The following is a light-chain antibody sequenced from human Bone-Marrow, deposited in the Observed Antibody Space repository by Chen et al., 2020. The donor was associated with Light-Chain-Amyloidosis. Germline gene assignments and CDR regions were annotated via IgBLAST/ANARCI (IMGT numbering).Light chain of an antibody. CDR1: QGVGAY. CDR2: DTS. Sequence: VLTQSPATLSFSPGEGATLSCRTSQGVGAYLAWYQQRPGQAPRLLIYDTSNRATGIPARFSGSGSETDFTLTISSLESEDFAVYYCQQGATWPWTFGHGTKVEIK. J-gene: IGKJ1*01. V-gene: IGKV3-11*01. CDR3: QQGATWPWT.